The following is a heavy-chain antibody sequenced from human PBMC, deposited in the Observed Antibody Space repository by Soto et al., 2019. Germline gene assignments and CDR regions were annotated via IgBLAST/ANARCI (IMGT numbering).Heavy chain of an antibody. V-gene: IGHV3-48*02. D-gene: IGHD1-7*01. CDR1: GFTFSSYS. CDR2: ISSSSSTI. CDR3: ARDLSALSGLELPPYYYYYGMDV. J-gene: IGHJ6*02. Sequence: GGSLRLSCAASGFTFSSYSMNWVRQAPGKGLEWVSYISSSSSTIYYADSVKGRFTISRDNAKNSLYLQMNSLRDEDTAVYYCARDLSALSGLELPPYYYYYGMDVWGQGTTVTVSS.